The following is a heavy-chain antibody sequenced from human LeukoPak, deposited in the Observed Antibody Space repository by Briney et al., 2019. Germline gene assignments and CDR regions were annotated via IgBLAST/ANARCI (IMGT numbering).Heavy chain of an antibody. V-gene: IGHV3-23*01. Sequence: PPGGSLRLSCAASGFTFLRHGMTWFRQAPGKGLEWVSGISASGGATYYADSVKGRFTISRDNSKNTLYLQMNSLKAEDAALYYCAKGNYGKKIDYWGPGTLVTVSS. D-gene: IGHD3-16*01. CDR2: ISASGGAT. J-gene: IGHJ4*02. CDR1: GFTFLRHG. CDR3: AKGNYGKKIDY.